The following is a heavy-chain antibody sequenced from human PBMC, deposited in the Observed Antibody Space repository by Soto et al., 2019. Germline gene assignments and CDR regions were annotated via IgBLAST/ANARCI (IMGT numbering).Heavy chain of an antibody. CDR3: ARVGSGYCSSTSCYMGYYYGMDV. Sequence: QVQLVQSGAEVKKPGSSVKVSCTASGGTFSSYAISWVRQAPGQGLEWMGGIIPIFGTANYAQKFQGRVTITADESTSTAYMELSSLRSEDTAEYYCARVGSGYCSSTSCYMGYYYGMDVWGQGTTVTVSS. V-gene: IGHV1-69*01. D-gene: IGHD2-2*02. J-gene: IGHJ6*02. CDR1: GGTFSSYA. CDR2: IIPIFGTA.